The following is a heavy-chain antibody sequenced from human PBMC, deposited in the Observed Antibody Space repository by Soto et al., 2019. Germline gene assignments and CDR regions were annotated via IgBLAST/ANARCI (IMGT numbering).Heavy chain of an antibody. Sequence: SETLSLTCAVSGDSISRGDYSWSWIRQPPGKGLEWIGYIYRSGATYYNPSLRSRVTISVDRSKNQFSLKMNSVTAADTAVYYCARDLHYYDTSGHYYTFYGLDIWGQETTVTVSS. CDR2: IYRSGAT. J-gene: IGHJ6*02. D-gene: IGHD3-22*01. CDR1: GDSISRGDYS. CDR3: ARDLHYYDTSGHYYTFYGLDI. V-gene: IGHV4-30-2*01.